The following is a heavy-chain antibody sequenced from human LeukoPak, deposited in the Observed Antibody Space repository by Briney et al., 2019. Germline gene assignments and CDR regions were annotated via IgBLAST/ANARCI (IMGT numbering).Heavy chain of an antibody. CDR3: ASGSGTYYSSYYYYGMDV. D-gene: IGHD1-26*01. J-gene: IGHJ6*02. CDR2: ISGNGGNT. CDR1: AFTFSNYA. Sequence: GGSLRLSCAASAFTFSNYAMSWVRQAPGKGLEWASGISGNGGNTYYADSVKGRFTISRDNSKNTLYLQMNSLRAEDTGVYYCASGSGTYYSSYYYYGMDVWGQGTTVTVSS. V-gene: IGHV3-23*01.